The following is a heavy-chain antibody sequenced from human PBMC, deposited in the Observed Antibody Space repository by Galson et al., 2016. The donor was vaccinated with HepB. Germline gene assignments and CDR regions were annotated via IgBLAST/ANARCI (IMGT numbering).Heavy chain of an antibody. CDR1: GYSFTRNW. V-gene: IGHV5-10-1*01. CDR3: ARLLTTLSPIDF. D-gene: IGHD4-17*01. J-gene: IGHJ4*02. Sequence: QSGADVKKPGESLRISCKGSGYSFTRNWISWVRQMPGKGLEWMGRIDPIDSYTNYSPSFQGHATISADKSISTAYLQWSSLKASDSAMYYCARLLTTLSPIDFWGQGTLVTVSS. CDR2: IDPIDSYT.